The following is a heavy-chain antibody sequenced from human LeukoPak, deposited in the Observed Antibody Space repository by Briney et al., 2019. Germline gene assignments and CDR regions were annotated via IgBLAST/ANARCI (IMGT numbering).Heavy chain of an antibody. J-gene: IGHJ6*02. Sequence: GASVKVSCKASGYTFTGYYMHWVRQAPGQGLEWMGLINPNSGGTNYAQKFQGWVTMTRDTSISTAYMELSRLRSDDTAVYYCARWERITMVRGVNPADYYYGMDVWGQGTTVTVSS. CDR2: INPNSGGT. CDR3: ARWERITMVRGVNPADYYYGMDV. D-gene: IGHD3-10*01. V-gene: IGHV1-2*04. CDR1: GYTFTGYY.